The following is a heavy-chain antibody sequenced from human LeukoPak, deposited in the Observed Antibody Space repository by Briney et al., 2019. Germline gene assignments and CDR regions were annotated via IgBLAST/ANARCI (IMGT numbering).Heavy chain of an antibody. Sequence: SETLSLTCTVSGGSISSYYWSWIRQPPGKGLECIGTIYHSGSTYYNPSLKSRVTISVDTSKNQFSLKLSSVTAADTAVYYCARDHWEGITMIVVVPGYYFDYWGQGTLVTVSS. D-gene: IGHD3-22*01. CDR1: GGSISSYY. CDR2: IYHSGST. V-gene: IGHV4-59*12. J-gene: IGHJ4*02. CDR3: ARDHWEGITMIVVVPGYYFDY.